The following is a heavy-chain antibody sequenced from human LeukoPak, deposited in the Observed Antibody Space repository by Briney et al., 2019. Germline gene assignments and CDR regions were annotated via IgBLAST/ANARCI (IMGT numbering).Heavy chain of an antibody. J-gene: IGHJ6*03. CDR2: IIPIFGTA. V-gene: IGHV1-69*05. CDR3: ARTPPRWGYYYYMDV. D-gene: IGHD4-23*01. CDR1: GGTFSSYA. Sequence: ASVKVSCKASGGTFSSYAISWVRQAPGQGLEWMGGIIPIFGTANYAQKFQGRVTITTDESTSTAYMELSSLRSEDTAVYYCARTPPRWGYYYYMDVWGKGTTVTVSS.